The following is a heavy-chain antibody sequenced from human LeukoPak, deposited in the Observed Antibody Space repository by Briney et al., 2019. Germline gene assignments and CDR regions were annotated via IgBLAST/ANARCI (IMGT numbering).Heavy chain of an antibody. CDR3: ARGGVVVTPMGWFDP. Sequence: GGSLRLSCAASGFTFSSYSMNWVRQAPGKGLEWVSSISSSSSYIYYADSVKGRFTISRDNAKNSLYLQMNSLRAEDTAVYYCARGGVVVTPMGWFDPWGQGTLVTVSS. CDR1: GFTFSSYS. J-gene: IGHJ5*02. CDR2: ISSSSSYI. V-gene: IGHV3-21*01. D-gene: IGHD2-21*02.